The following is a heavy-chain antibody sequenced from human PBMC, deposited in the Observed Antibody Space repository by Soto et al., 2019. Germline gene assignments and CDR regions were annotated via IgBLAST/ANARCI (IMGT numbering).Heavy chain of an antibody. Sequence: QVQLQESGPGLVKPSGTLSLTCAVSGGSISSINWWSWVRQHPGKGLEWIGETYHSGSTNYNPSLKSRLTFSVDKSKIQCSLKLSSVTAADTAVYYCASDLAYGSGTWGQGTLVTVSS. CDR2: TYHSGST. CDR3: ASDLAYGSGT. J-gene: IGHJ4*02. D-gene: IGHD3-10*01. CDR1: GGSISSINW. V-gene: IGHV4-4*02.